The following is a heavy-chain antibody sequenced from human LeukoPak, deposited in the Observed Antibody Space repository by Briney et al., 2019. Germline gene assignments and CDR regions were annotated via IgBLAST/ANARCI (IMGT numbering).Heavy chain of an antibody. CDR2: ISGSGGST. CDR3: AKGAPGYCSSTSCYVHYFDY. J-gene: IGHJ4*02. D-gene: IGHD2-2*01. CDR1: GFTFSSYA. Sequence: GGSLRLSCAASGFTFSSYAMSWVRQAPGKGLEWVSAISGSGGSTYYADSVKGRFTISRDNSKNTLYLQMNSLRAEDTAVYYCAKGAPGYCSSTSCYVHYFDYWGQGTLVTVSS. V-gene: IGHV3-23*01.